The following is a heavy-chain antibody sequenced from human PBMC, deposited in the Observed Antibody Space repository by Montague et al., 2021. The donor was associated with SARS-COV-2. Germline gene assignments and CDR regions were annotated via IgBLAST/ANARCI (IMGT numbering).Heavy chain of an antibody. V-gene: IGHV4-39*01. D-gene: IGHD3-10*01. Sequence: SETLSLTCTVSGGSISSSSYYWGWIRQPPGKGLEWIGSIYYSGSTYYNPSLKSRVTISVDTSKNQFSLKLSSVTAADTAVYYCARQLLWFGEFHLDAFEIWGQGTMVTVSS. CDR3: ARQLLWFGEFHLDAFEI. J-gene: IGHJ3*02. CDR1: GGSISSSSYY. CDR2: IYYSGST.